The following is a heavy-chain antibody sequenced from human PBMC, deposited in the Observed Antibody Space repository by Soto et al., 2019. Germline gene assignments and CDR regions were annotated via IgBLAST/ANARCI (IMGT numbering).Heavy chain of an antibody. CDR3: ARDNGDLDYYYMDV. D-gene: IGHD4-17*01. CDR1: GGSISSYY. J-gene: IGHJ6*03. CDR2: IYYSGST. V-gene: IGHV4-59*01. Sequence: SETLSLTCTVSGGSISSYYWSWIRQPPGKGLEWIGYIYYSGSTNYNPSLKSRVTISVDTSKNQFSLKLSSVTAADTAVYYCARDNGDLDYYYMDVWGKGTTVTVSS.